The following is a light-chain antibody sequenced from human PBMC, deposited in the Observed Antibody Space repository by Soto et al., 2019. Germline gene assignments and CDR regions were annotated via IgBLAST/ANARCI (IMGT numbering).Light chain of an antibody. CDR1: STDVGNYNY. CDR3: NSYTTSSTYV. V-gene: IGLV2-14*03. Sequence: QSVLTQPSSVSGSPGQSIAISCTGTSTDVGNYNYVSWYQQHPGRAPQLMIYDVSNRPSGVSDRFSGSKSGNTASLTISGLQPEDEADYYCNSYTTSSTYVFGTGT. J-gene: IGLJ1*01. CDR2: DVS.